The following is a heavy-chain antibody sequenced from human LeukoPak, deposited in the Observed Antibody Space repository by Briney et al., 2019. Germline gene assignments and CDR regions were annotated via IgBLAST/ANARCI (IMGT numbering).Heavy chain of an antibody. J-gene: IGHJ3*02. CDR2: INPHSGGT. CDR1: GYTFTSYD. V-gene: IGHV1-2*02. Sequence: ASVKVSCKASGYTFTSYDINWVRQAPGQGLEWMGWINPHSGGTNYGENFQGRVTLTRDTSISTAYMDLSSLISDDTAVYYCAREFMRVTAFDIWGQGTMVTVSS. D-gene: IGHD2-21*02. CDR3: AREFMRVTAFDI.